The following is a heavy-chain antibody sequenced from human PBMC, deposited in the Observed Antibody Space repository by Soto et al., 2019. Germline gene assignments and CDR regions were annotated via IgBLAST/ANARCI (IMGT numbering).Heavy chain of an antibody. J-gene: IGHJ4*02. CDR1: GFTFVSYA. CDR2: ISGSGGST. V-gene: IGHV3-23*01. D-gene: IGHD3-22*01. CDR3: AKEHYYYDSSGYSY. Sequence: GLSMRVPCTASGFTFVSYAGRRVRPAPRKGLEWVSAISGSGGSTYYADSVKGRFTIPRDNSKNTLYLQMSSLRAEDTAVYYCAKEHYYYDSSGYSYWGQATLVTVSS.